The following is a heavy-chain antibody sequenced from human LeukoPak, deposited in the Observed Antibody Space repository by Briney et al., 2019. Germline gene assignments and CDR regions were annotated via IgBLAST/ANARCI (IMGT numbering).Heavy chain of an antibody. CDR1: GFTFSSYW. CDR2: INSDGSST. CDR3: ARGRYSSGWDYYFDY. J-gene: IGHJ4*02. V-gene: IGHV3-74*01. D-gene: IGHD6-19*01. Sequence: GSLRLSCAASGFTFSSYWMHWVRQTPGKGLVGVSRINSDGSSTRYADSVKGRFTISRDNAKDTLYLQMNSLRAEDAAVYYCARGRYSSGWDYYFDYWGQGTLVTVSS.